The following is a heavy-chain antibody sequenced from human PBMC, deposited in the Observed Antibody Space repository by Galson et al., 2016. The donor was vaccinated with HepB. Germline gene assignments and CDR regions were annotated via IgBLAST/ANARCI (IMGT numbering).Heavy chain of an antibody. CDR3: ARGKSHKSNSYDGMDV. V-gene: IGHV3-11*01. Sequence: SLRLSCAASGFTFSDYYMSWIRQAPGKGLEWVSYISSSSTTMYYADSLEGRFTISRDNDKRSLDLQLNSLRVEDTAVYYCARGKSHKSNSYDGMDVWGQGTTVTVSS. D-gene: IGHD3-3*01. CDR2: ISSSSTTM. CDR1: GFTFSDYY. J-gene: IGHJ6*02.